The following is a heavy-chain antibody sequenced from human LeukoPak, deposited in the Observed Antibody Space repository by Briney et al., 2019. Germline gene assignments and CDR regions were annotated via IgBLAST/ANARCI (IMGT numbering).Heavy chain of an antibody. CDR2: IKSRVSGGTT. Sequence: ETLSLTCTVSGGSISSHYWSWVRQAPGKGLEWVGRIKSRVSGGTTDYAAPVKGRFTISRDDSKNTLHLQMDSLRTEDTAVYYCTSDLPGGYSNYFDDWGQGTLVTVSS. CDR3: TSDLPGGYSNYFDD. J-gene: IGHJ4*02. D-gene: IGHD4-23*01. V-gene: IGHV3-15*01. CDR1: GGSISSHY.